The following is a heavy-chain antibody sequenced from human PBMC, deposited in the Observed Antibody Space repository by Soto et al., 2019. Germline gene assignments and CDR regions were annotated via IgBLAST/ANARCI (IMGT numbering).Heavy chain of an antibody. Sequence: PGGSLRLSCAASGFTFSSYAMSWVRQAPGKGLEWVSAISGSGGSTYYADSVKGRFTISRDNSKNTLYLQMNSLRAEDTAVYYCAKAAIVVVVAAILGWGQGTLVTAPQ. CDR3: AKAAIVVVVAAILG. D-gene: IGHD2-15*01. CDR2: ISGSGGST. V-gene: IGHV3-23*01. J-gene: IGHJ4*02. CDR1: GFTFSSYA.